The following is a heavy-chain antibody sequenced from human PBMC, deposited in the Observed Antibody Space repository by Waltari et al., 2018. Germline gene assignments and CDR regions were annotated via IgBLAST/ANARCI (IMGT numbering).Heavy chain of an antibody. J-gene: IGHJ4*02. Sequence: EVQLVESGGGLVQPGGSLSLSCVASGFTFSSDAMSWVRQAPGKGLEWVSAISGSGGSTYYADSVKGRFTISRDNSKNTLYLQMNSLRAEDTAVYYCAKEGSQDSSGADYWGQGTLVTVSS. CDR1: GFTFSSDA. CDR3: AKEGSQDSSGADY. CDR2: ISGSGGST. V-gene: IGHV3-23*04. D-gene: IGHD3-22*01.